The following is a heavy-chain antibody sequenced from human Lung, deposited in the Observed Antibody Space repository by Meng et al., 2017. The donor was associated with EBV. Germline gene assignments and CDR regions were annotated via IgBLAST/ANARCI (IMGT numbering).Heavy chain of an antibody. CDR3: ARLRLVWMFDY. Sequence: AHRQASGPWLVKPSQPRSPTSTVPGGPVDSGAYYWSWIRQRPGKGLEWIGYIYYSGSTFYTPSLKSRATLSVDTSKNQFSLKLNSVTAADTAVYYCARLRLVWMFDYWGQEALVTVSS. J-gene: IGHJ4*02. CDR2: IYYSGST. D-gene: IGHD6-19*01. V-gene: IGHV4-31*03. CDR1: GGPVDSGAYY.